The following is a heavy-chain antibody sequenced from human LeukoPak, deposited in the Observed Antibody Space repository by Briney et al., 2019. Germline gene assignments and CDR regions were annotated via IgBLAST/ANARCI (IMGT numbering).Heavy chain of an antibody. V-gene: IGHV3-7*01. J-gene: IGHJ5*02. Sequence: GGSLRLSCVASGLMFSSSWMNWIRQAPGKGPEWLANINQAGSQKDYVDSVKGRFIISRDNAKDSVFLQMNNLGAEDTAVYYCARYSGSFPGWLDPWGPGTLVTVSS. CDR3: ARYSGSFPGWLDP. CDR1: GLMFSSSW. D-gene: IGHD1-26*01. CDR2: INQAGSQK.